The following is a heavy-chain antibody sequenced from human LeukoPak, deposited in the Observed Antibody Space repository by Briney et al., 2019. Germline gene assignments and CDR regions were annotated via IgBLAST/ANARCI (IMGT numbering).Heavy chain of an antibody. D-gene: IGHD2-2*01. CDR3: ARDGGGDIVVVPAASFFDY. CDR1: SGSFSGYY. Sequence: PSETLSLTCAVYSGSFSGYYWSWIRQPPGKGLEWIGEINHSGSTNYNPSLKSRVTISVDTSKNQVSLKLSSVTAADTAVYYCARDGGGDIVVVPAASFFDYWGQGTLVTVSS. CDR2: INHSGST. V-gene: IGHV4-34*01. J-gene: IGHJ4*02.